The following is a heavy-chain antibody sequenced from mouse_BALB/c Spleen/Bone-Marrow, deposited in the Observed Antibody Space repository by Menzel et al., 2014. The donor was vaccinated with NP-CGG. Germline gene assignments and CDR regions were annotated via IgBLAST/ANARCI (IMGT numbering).Heavy chain of an antibody. J-gene: IGHJ2*01. CDR1: GYTFTDYY. CDR3: ARSRTGTYFDY. Sequence: EVQLQQSGPELVKPGASVKMSCKASGYTFTDYYMKWVKQRHGKSLEWIGDINPNNGDTFYNQEFKGKATLTADKSSSTAYMQLSSLTSEDSAVYYCARSRTGTYFDYWGQGTTLTVSS. D-gene: IGHD4-1*01. V-gene: IGHV1-26*01. CDR2: INPNNGDT.